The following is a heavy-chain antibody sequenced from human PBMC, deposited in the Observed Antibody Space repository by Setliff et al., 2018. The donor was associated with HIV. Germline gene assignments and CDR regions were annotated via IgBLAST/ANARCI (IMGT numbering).Heavy chain of an antibody. V-gene: IGHV4-61*09. Sequence: SETLSLTCTVFGGSINSDSYYWTWIRQPAGKGLEWIGHIHTSGSTNYNPSLKSRVTISIDTSKNQFSLKLRSATATDTALYYCARVSSSYYFLGAFDSWGQGTLVTVYS. CDR1: GGSINSDSYY. CDR2: IHTSGST. D-gene: IGHD6-13*01. J-gene: IGHJ4*02. CDR3: ARVSSSYYFLGAFDS.